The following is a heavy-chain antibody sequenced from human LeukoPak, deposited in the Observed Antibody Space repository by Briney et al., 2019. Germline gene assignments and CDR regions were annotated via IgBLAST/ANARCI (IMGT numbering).Heavy chain of an antibody. V-gene: IGHV1-3*01. CDR2: INAGNGNT. CDR3: ARDLVGAKNYYYYGMDV. Sequence: ASVKVSCKASGYTFTSYAMHWVRQAPGQRLEWMGWINAGNGNTKYSQKFQGRVTITRDTSASTAYMELGSLRSEDTAVYYCARDLVGAKNYYYYGMDVWGKGTTVTVSS. D-gene: IGHD1-26*01. J-gene: IGHJ6*04. CDR1: GYTFTSYA.